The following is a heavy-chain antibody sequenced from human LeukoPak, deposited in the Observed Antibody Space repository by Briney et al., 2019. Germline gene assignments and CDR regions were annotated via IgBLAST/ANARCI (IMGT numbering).Heavy chain of an antibody. V-gene: IGHV3-21*01. J-gene: IGHJ4*02. D-gene: IGHD3-22*01. Sequence: GGSLRLSCAASGFTFSSYSMNWVRQAPGKGLEWVSSISSSSSYIYYADSVKGRFTISRDNAKNSLYLQMNSLRAEDTAVYYCARDGVTYYYDSSGPTGWDYWGQGTLVTVSS. CDR2: ISSSSSYI. CDR1: GFTFSSYS. CDR3: ARDGVTYYYDSSGPTGWDY.